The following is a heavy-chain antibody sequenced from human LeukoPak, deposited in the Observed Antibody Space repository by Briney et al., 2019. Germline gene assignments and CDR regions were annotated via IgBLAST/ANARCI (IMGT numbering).Heavy chain of an antibody. V-gene: IGHV4-59*01. D-gene: IGHD1-14*01. Sequence: SETLSLTCTVSGGSISSYYWSWIRQPPGKGLEWIGYIYYSGSTNYNPSLKSRVTISVDTSKNQFSLKLSSVTAADTAVYYCARDRVVGNLYYYGMDVWGQGTTVTVSS. CDR1: GGSISSYY. J-gene: IGHJ6*02. CDR3: ARDRVVGNLYYYGMDV. CDR2: IYYSGST.